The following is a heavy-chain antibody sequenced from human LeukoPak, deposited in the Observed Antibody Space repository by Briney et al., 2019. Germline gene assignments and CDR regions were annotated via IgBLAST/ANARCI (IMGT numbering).Heavy chain of an antibody. Sequence: PSETLSLTCAVYGGPFSGYYWSWIRQPPGKGLEWIGEINHSGSTNYNPSLKSRVTISVDTSKNQFSLRLSSVTAADTAVYYCARGRGYDSRADAFDIWGQGTMVTVSS. CDR3: ARGRGYDSRADAFDI. D-gene: IGHD3-22*01. V-gene: IGHV4-34*01. J-gene: IGHJ3*02. CDR1: GGPFSGYY. CDR2: INHSGST.